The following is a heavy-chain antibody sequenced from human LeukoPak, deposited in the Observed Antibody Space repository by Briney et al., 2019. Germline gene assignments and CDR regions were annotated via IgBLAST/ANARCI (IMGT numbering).Heavy chain of an antibody. CDR3: ARDRRAGQSGYWFDP. CDR2: IHYSGST. J-gene: IGHJ5*02. CDR1: GGSISSYY. Sequence: SETLSLTCTVSGGSISSYYWSWIRQPLGKGLEWLGYIHYSGSTYYNPSLKSRVTISVDTSKNQFSLKVTSVTAADTAVYYCARDRRAGQSGYWFDPWGQGTLVTVSS. V-gene: IGHV4-59*01. D-gene: IGHD3-22*01.